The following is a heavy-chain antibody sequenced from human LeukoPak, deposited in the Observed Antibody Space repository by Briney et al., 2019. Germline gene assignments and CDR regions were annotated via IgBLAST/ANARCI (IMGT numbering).Heavy chain of an antibody. Sequence: SETLSLTCAVSGGSFSGYYWSWIRQPPGKGLEWIGEISHSGSTNYNPSLKSRVTISVDTSKNQFSLKLSSVTAADTAVYYCARGTKYYDFWSGYLPPYFDYWGQGTLVTVSS. J-gene: IGHJ4*02. V-gene: IGHV4-34*01. CDR2: ISHSGST. CDR1: GGSFSGYY. D-gene: IGHD3-3*01. CDR3: ARGTKYYDFWSGYLPPYFDY.